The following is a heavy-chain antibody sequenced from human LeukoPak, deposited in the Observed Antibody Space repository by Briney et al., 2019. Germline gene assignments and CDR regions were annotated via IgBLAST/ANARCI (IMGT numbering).Heavy chain of an antibody. V-gene: IGHV4-4*07. D-gene: IGHD6-19*01. CDR1: GGSISSYY. J-gene: IGHJ4*02. Sequence: SETLSLTCTVSGGSISSYYWSWIRQPAGKGLEWIGRIYTSGSTNYNPSPKSRVTMPVDTSKNQFSLKLSSVTATDTAVYYCARDDSSGSQGYWGQGTLVTVSS. CDR2: IYTSGST. CDR3: ARDDSSGSQGY.